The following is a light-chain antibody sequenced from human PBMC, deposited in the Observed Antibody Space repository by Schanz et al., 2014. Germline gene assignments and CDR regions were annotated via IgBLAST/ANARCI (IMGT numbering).Light chain of an antibody. CDR1: SSNIGAPYD. J-gene: IGLJ3*02. V-gene: IGLV1-40*01. CDR2: ANH. CDR3: QSYDRSLNAWV. Sequence: QSVLTQPPSVSGAPGQRVTISCTGSSSNIGAPYDVHWYQQLPGTAPKLLIFANHNRASGVPDRFSGSKSGASASLAITGLQAEDETDYYCQSYDRSLNAWVFGGGTKVTV.